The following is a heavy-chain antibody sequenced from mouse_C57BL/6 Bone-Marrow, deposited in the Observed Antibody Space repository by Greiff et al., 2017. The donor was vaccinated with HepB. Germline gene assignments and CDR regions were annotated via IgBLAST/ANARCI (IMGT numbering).Heavy chain of an antibody. CDR2: INPSSGYT. CDR3: AFYDYDYFDY. CDR1: GYTFTSYT. V-gene: IGHV1-4*01. J-gene: IGHJ2*01. D-gene: IGHD2-4*01. Sequence: QVQLKESGAELARPGASVKMSCKASGYTFTSYTMHWVKQRPGQGLEWIGYINPSSGYTKYNQKFKDKATLTADKSSSTAYMQLSSLTSEDSAVYYCAFYDYDYFDYWDQGTTLTVSS.